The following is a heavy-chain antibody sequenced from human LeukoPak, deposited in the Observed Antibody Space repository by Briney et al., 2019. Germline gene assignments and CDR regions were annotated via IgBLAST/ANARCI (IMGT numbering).Heavy chain of an antibody. D-gene: IGHD7-27*01. V-gene: IGHV3-30*02. CDR1: GFTFSNYA. CDR2: IRFNGN. J-gene: IGHJ4*02. Sequence: GGSLRLSCAASGFTFSNYAIHWVRQAPGKGLEWVASIRFNGNFYADYVKGGFTISRDNSKSTVSLQMDTLRTEDTALYYCARENWDFDFWGQGTLVTVSS. CDR3: ARENWDFDF.